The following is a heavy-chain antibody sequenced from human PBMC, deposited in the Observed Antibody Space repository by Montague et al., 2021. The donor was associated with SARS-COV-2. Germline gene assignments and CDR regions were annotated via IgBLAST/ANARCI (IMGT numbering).Heavy chain of an antibody. Sequence: QSGAEVKKPGESLKISCKGSGYRFTSYWIGWVRQMPGKGLEWMGIIYPGDSDTRYSPSFQGQVTISADKSISTAYLQWSSLKASDTAMYYCARHQGYYDFWSGYYYYMDVGGKGTTVTVSS. CDR2: IYPGDSDT. CDR1: GYRFTSYW. CDR3: ARHQGYYDFWSGYYYYMDV. D-gene: IGHD3-3*01. J-gene: IGHJ6*03. V-gene: IGHV5-51*01.